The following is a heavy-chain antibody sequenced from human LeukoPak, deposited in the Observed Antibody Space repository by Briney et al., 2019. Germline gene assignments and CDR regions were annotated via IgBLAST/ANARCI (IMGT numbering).Heavy chain of an antibody. CDR1: GGSISSYY. CDR3: ARGPHYDILTGFGYYFDY. CDR2: IYYSGST. D-gene: IGHD3-9*01. V-gene: IGHV4-59*01. J-gene: IGHJ4*02. Sequence: PSETLSLTCTVSGGSISSYYWSGIRQPPGKGLEWIGYIYYSGSTNCNPSLKSRVTISVDTSKNQFSLKLSSVTAADTAVYYCARGPHYDILTGFGYYFDYWGQGTLVTVSS.